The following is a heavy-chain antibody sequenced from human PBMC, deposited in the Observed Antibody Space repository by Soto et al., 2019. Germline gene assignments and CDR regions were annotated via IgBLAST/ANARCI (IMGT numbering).Heavy chain of an antibody. CDR2: IYDSVST. Sequence: QVQLQASGPGLVKPSETLSLTCTVSGGSVSSGSYYWSWIRKPPGKGLEWIGYIYDSVSTNNNPSFKRRVAISGGTSKIKASQKVSSVIAADTAVYYCASYSSGWYDVIYWGQGTLGTVSS. CDR3: ASYSSGWYDVIY. V-gene: IGHV4-61*01. CDR1: GGSVSSGSYY. J-gene: IGHJ4*02. D-gene: IGHD6-19*01.